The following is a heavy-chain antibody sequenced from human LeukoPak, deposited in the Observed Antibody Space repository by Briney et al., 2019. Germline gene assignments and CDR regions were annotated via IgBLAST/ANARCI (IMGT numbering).Heavy chain of an antibody. D-gene: IGHD3-22*01. Sequence: SETLSLTCAVYGGSFSGYYWSWIRQPPGKGLEWIGEINHSGSTNYNPSLKSRVTISVDTSKNQFSLKLSSVTAADTAVYYCARLSYYYDSDAFDIWGQGTMVTVSS. V-gene: IGHV4-34*01. J-gene: IGHJ3*02. CDR2: INHSGST. CDR1: GGSFSGYY. CDR3: ARLSYYYDSDAFDI.